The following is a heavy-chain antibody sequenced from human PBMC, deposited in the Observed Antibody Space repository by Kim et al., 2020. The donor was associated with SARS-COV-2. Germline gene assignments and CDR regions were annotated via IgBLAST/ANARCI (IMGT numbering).Heavy chain of an antibody. CDR2: T. Sequence: TYDPDTGKGRFTISRDNSKNTLYLQMNSLRAGDTAIYYCAKASSTFKFPTWGQGTLVTVSS. CDR3: AKASSTFKFPT. J-gene: IGHJ1*01. D-gene: IGHD2-21*01. V-gene: IGHV3-23*01.